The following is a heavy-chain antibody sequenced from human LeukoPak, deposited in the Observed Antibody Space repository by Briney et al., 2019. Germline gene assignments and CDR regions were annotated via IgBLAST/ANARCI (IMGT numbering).Heavy chain of an antibody. D-gene: IGHD4-17*01. J-gene: IGHJ4*02. CDR3: ARFDYGDFLFDY. V-gene: IGHV4-4*02. Sequence: SETLSLTSAVSGGSISSSHWWSWVRQPPGKGLEWIGEIYHSGTTNYNPSLENRVTMSVDKSKNHFSLKLTSVTAADTAVYYCARFDYGDFLFDYWGQGALVTVSS. CDR1: GGSISSSHW. CDR2: IYHSGTT.